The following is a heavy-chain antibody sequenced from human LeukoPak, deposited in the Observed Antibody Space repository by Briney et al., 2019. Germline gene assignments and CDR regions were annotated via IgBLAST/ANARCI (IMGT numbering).Heavy chain of an antibody. J-gene: IGHJ4*02. D-gene: IGHD2-2*02. V-gene: IGHV4-34*01. CDR2: INHSGST. Sequence: SETLSLTCAVYGGSFSGYYWSWIRQPPGKGLEWIGEINHSGSTNYNPSLKSRVTISVDTSKNQFSLKLSSVTAADTAVYYCARQAPIVVVPAAIDYWGQGTLVTVSS. CDR3: ARQAPIVVVPAAIDY. CDR1: GGSFSGYY.